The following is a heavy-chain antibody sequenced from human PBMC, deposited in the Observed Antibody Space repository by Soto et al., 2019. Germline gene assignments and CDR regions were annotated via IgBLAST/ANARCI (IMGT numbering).Heavy chain of an antibody. V-gene: IGHV3-48*03. CDR3: AKAGKVPYYYAMNV. CDR2: IDTSGSDI. J-gene: IGHJ6*02. D-gene: IGHD3-10*01. Sequence: EVQLVESGGGLVQSGGSLRLSCTAFGFTFSTYEMNWVRQAPGKGLEWLSYIDTSGSDIYYADSVKGRVTISRDNAKNSLLLQMTSLRPEVRALYHCAKAGKVPYYYAMNVWGQGTTVIVSS. CDR1: GFTFSTYE.